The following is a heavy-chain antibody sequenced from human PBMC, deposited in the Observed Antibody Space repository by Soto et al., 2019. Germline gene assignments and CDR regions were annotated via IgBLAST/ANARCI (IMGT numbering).Heavy chain of an antibody. V-gene: IGHV3-33*01. Sequence: QVQLVESGGGVVQPGRSLRLSCAASGFTFSSYGMHWVRQAPGKGLEWVAVIWYDGSNKYYADYVKGRFTISRDNSKNPLYMKMNRLRAEDTAVYYCARDEWQWLVLYAFDIWGQGTMVTVSS. CDR2: IWYDGSNK. CDR1: GFTFSSYG. D-gene: IGHD6-19*01. CDR3: ARDEWQWLVLYAFDI. J-gene: IGHJ3*02.